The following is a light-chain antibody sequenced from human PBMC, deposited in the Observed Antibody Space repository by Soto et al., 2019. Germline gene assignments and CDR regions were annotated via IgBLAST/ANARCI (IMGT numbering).Light chain of an antibody. J-gene: IGLJ2*01. Sequence: QSGLTQPPSASGSPEQAVTISCTGTRDDVGGYNYVSWYQQHPGKAPKLVLYEVNKRPSGVPARFSGSKSGNTASLTVSGLQAEDEAVYYCNSYVTSNVVVFGGGTKVTVL. CDR3: NSYVTSNVVV. V-gene: IGLV2-8*01. CDR2: EVN. CDR1: RDDVGGYNY.